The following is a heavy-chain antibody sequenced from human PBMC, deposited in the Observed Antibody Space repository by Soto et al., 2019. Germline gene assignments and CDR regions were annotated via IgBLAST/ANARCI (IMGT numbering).Heavy chain of an antibody. J-gene: IGHJ4*02. Sequence: QVHLVQSGAEVRDPGSSVRLSCKSSGDSFMPYALAWVRQAPGQGLEWMGQITPLFGTPKYAQRFRGRLSITAEESTTTVYMDLNSLTSEDTAVYFCAREGLGKYFDIWAQGTLVTVSS. CDR2: ITPLFGTP. V-gene: IGHV1-69*01. CDR1: GDSFMPYA. CDR3: AREGLGKYFDI. D-gene: IGHD6-19*01.